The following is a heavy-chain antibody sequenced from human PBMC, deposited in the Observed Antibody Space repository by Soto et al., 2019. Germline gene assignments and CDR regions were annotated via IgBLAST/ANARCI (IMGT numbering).Heavy chain of an antibody. CDR3: AKDLELRPLPQGFDY. J-gene: IGHJ4*02. Sequence: GGSLRLSCAASGFTFSSYAMSWVRQAPGKGLVWVSAISGSGGSTYYADSVKGRFTISRDNSKNTLYLQMNSLRAEDTAVYYWAKDLELRPLPQGFDYWGQGTLVTVSS. CDR2: ISGSGGST. CDR1: GFTFSSYA. D-gene: IGHD1-7*01. V-gene: IGHV3-23*01.